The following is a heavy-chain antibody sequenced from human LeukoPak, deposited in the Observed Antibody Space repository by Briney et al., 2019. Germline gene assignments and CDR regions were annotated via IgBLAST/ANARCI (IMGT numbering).Heavy chain of an antibody. CDR1: GGSISSYY. Sequence: SETLSLTCTVSGGSISSYYWSWIRQPPGKGLEWIGYIYYSGSTNYNPSLKSRVTISVDTSKNQFSLKLSSVTAADTAVYYYAITQSGSYQGWFDPWGQGTLVTVSS. CDR2: IYYSGST. V-gene: IGHV4-59*01. D-gene: IGHD1-26*01. CDR3: AITQSGSYQGWFDP. J-gene: IGHJ5*02.